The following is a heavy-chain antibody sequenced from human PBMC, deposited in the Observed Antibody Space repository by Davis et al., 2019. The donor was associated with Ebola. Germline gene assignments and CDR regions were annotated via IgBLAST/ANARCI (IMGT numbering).Heavy chain of an antibody. CDR1: GYTFTSYY. CDR2: INPSGGST. J-gene: IGHJ4*02. CDR3: AREESWANSAHVVPAAMAY. Sequence: AASVKVSCKASGYTFTSYYMHWVRQAPGQGLEWMGIINPSGGSTSYAQKFQGRVTMTRDTSTSTVYMELSSLRSEDTAVYYCAREESWANSAHVVPAAMAYWGQGTLVTVSS. D-gene: IGHD2-2*01. V-gene: IGHV1-46*01.